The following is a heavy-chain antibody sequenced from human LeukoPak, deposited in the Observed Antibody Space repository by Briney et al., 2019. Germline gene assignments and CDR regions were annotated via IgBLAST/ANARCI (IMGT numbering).Heavy chain of an antibody. Sequence: SETLSLTCTVSGGSISSYYWSWIRQPPGKGLEWIGYIYYSGSTNYNPSLKSRVTISVDTSKNQFSLKLSSVTAADTAVYYCARVGYFDWLLRAPRYAFDIWGQGTMVTVSS. CDR2: IYYSGST. CDR1: GGSISSYY. D-gene: IGHD3-9*01. CDR3: ARVGYFDWLLRAPRYAFDI. J-gene: IGHJ3*02. V-gene: IGHV4-59*01.